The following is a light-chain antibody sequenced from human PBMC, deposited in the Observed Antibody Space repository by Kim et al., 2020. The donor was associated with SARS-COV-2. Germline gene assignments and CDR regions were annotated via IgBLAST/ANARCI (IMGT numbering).Light chain of an antibody. Sequence: SVSPGQTASITCSGDKLGDKYACWYQQKPGQSPVLVIYQDSKRPSGMPERFSGSNSGNTATLTINGTQAIDEADYYCQAWDSSTAEFGGGTQLTFL. V-gene: IGLV3-1*01. CDR1: KLGDKY. J-gene: IGLJ3*02. CDR2: QDS. CDR3: QAWDSSTAE.